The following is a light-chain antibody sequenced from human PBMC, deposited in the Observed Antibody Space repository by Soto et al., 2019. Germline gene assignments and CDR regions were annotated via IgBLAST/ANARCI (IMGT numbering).Light chain of an antibody. CDR3: QQCYSTPRT. J-gene: IGKJ2*02. Sequence: DIQMTQSPSSLSASVGDRVTSTCRASQSISSYLNWYQQKPGKAPKILIYAASSLQSGVPSRFSGSGSGTDFTLTISSLQPEDFATYYCQQCYSTPRTFGQGTKLEIK. CDR1: QSISSY. CDR2: AAS. V-gene: IGKV1-39*01.